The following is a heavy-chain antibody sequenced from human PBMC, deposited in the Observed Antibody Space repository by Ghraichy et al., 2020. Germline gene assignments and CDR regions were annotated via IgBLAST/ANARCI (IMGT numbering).Heavy chain of an antibody. CDR1: GFTFSSCA. D-gene: IGHD3-22*01. CDR2: ISGTGGVT. J-gene: IGHJ4*02. CDR3: GKSRTYDSSGYDFDY. Sequence: GESLNISCAASGFTFSSCAMNWVRQAPGKGLEWVSVISGTGGVTYYADSVKGRFTISRDNSKNTLYLQMNSLRAEDTAVYYCGKSRTYDSSGYDFDYWGQGTLVTFSS. V-gene: IGHV3-23*01.